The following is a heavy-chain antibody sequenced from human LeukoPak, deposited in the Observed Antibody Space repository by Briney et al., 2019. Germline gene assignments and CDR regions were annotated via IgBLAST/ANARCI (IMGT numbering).Heavy chain of an antibody. CDR2: IYDDGST. D-gene: IGHD1-14*01. Sequence: SETLSLTCTLSGGSIINGDYYWSWIRQPPGKGLEWIGYIYDDGSTYYNPSLKSRVTVSIDTSKNQFSLNLRSVTAAGTAVYYCARLTGSGEVFDSWGQGTLVTVSS. CDR3: ARLTGSGEVFDS. V-gene: IGHV4-30-4*01. CDR1: GGSIINGDYY. J-gene: IGHJ4*02.